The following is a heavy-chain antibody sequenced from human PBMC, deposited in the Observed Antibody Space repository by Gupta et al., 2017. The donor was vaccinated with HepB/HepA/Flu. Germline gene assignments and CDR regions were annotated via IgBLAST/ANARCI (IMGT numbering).Heavy chain of an antibody. CDR3: AKGGFSWGFAFDY. J-gene: IGHJ4*02. D-gene: IGHD3-16*01. CDR1: GFTFSSYA. V-gene: IGHV3-23*01. CDR2: ISGSGGST. Sequence: EVQLLEPGGGLVQPGGSLRLSCAASGFTFSSYAMSWVRQAPGKGLEWVSAISGSGGSTYYADSVKGRFTISRDNTKNTLYLQMNRMRAEDTAVYYCAKGGFSWGFAFDYWGRVSLVTVSS.